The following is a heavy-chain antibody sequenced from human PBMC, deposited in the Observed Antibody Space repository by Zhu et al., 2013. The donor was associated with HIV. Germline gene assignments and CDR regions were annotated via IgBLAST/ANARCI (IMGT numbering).Heavy chain of an antibody. J-gene: IGHJ4*02. CDR3: ARGGTGGYSYGLNS. D-gene: IGHD5-18*01. CDR1: GYTFAAYY. Sequence: QVQLVQSGAEVKKPGASVRVSCHGSGYTFAAYYIHWVRQAPGQGLEWMGYININSGETKYAQKFRGRVTVTRDTSISTAYMELSRLRSDDTAVYYCARGGTGGYSYGLNSWGQGTLVTVSS. CDR2: ININSGET. V-gene: IGHV1-2*02.